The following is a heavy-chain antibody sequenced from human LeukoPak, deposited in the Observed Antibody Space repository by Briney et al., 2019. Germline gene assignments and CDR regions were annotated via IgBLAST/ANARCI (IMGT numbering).Heavy chain of an antibody. Sequence: GESLKISCRVFGDNLASYWIGWVRQMSGKGLERMGIIYPGDSDTRYSPSFQGQVTISADKSISTAYLQWSSLKASDTAMYYCVRRVGNSKYDYWGQGTLVTVSS. V-gene: IGHV5-51*01. D-gene: IGHD4-11*01. CDR2: IYPGDSDT. CDR3: VRRVGNSKYDY. J-gene: IGHJ4*02. CDR1: GDNLASYW.